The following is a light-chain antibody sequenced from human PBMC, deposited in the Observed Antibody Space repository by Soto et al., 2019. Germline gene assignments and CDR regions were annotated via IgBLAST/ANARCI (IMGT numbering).Light chain of an antibody. CDR1: QSVSSN. J-gene: IGKJ1*01. Sequence: EIVMTQSPATLSVSPGERATLSCRASQSVSSNLAWYQQKPGQAPMLLIYGASTRATGIPARFSGSGSGTEFTLTISSLQSEDFAVYYCQQYNNWPQTFGQGTK. V-gene: IGKV3-15*01. CDR2: GAS. CDR3: QQYNNWPQT.